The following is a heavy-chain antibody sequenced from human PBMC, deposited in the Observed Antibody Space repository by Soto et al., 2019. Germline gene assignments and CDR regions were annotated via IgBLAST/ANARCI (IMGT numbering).Heavy chain of an antibody. V-gene: IGHV3-13*01. J-gene: IGHJ5*02. CDR3: ARQASYWHGGGGWLDP. Sequence: EVQLVESGGGLVQPGGPLRLSCAASGFTFSASDMHWVRQAPGKGLEWVAAIGTLHDTFYPDSVKGRFTISRENAKNSLYLQMNSLRADDTAVYYCARQASYWHGGGGWLDPWGQGVLVTVSS. CDR1: GFTFSASD. CDR2: IGTLHDT. D-gene: IGHD2-8*02.